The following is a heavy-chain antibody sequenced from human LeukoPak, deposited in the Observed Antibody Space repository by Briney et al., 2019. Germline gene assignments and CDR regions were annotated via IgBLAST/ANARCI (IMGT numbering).Heavy chain of an antibody. D-gene: IGHD2-2*01. CDR3: ARDFCSSEACPFRDDAFDI. J-gene: IGHJ3*02. CDR2: TWYDGSNK. Sequence: GGSLRLSCAGSGFTFRDPWMSWVRQAPGKGLEWVAVTWYDGSNKYYAESVRGRFTISRDNSKNTLYLQMNSLRAEDTAVYYCARDFCSSEACPFRDDAFDIWGQGTKVTVSS. V-gene: IGHV3-33*08. CDR1: GFTFRDPW.